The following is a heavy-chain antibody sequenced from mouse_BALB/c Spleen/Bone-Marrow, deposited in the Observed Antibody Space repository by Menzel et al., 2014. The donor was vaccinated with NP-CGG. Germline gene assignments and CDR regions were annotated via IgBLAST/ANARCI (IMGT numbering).Heavy chain of an antibody. Sequence: VQLQQSGTELMKPGASVKISCKATGYTFSSYWIEWVNQRPGHGLEWIGEILPGSGSTNYNEKFKGKATFTADTSSNTAYMQRSSLTSEDSAVYYCAKRGHGFAWFAYWGQGTLVTVSA. V-gene: IGHV1-9*01. CDR3: AKRGHGFAWFAY. J-gene: IGHJ3*01. D-gene: IGHD1-2*01. CDR1: GYTFSSYW. CDR2: ILPGSGST.